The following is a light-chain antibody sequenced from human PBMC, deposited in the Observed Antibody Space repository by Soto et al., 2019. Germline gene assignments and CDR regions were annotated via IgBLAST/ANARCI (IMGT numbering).Light chain of an antibody. CDR1: SRDIGDYNY. Sequence: QSALTQPASVSGSPGQSITISCTGTSRDIGDYNYVSWYQQHPGKAPQLMIYDVTNRASGVSIRFSGSKSGNTASLTISGLQAEDEADYYCSSSTSSSTLVLFGGGTKVTVL. CDR3: SSSTSSSTLVL. V-gene: IGLV2-14*03. CDR2: DVT. J-gene: IGLJ2*01.